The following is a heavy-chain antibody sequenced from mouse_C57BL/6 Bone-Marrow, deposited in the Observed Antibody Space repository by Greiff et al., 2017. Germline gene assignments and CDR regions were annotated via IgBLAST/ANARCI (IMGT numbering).Heavy chain of an antibody. Sequence: EVKLMESGGDLVKPGGSLKLSCAASGFTFSSYGMSWVRQTPDKRLEWVATISSGGSYTYYPASVKGRFTISRDNAKNTLYLQMSSLKSEYTAMYYCARHDYGTWFAYWGQGTLVTVSA. V-gene: IGHV5-6*01. J-gene: IGHJ3*01. CDR3: ARHDYGTWFAY. CDR2: ISSGGSYT. CDR1: GFTFSSYG. D-gene: IGHD1-1*01.